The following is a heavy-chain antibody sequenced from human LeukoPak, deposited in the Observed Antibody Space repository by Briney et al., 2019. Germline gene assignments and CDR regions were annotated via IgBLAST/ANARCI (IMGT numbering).Heavy chain of an antibody. CDR2: ISYDGSNK. CDR3: VRDLYSSGWEDYYYYYGMDV. J-gene: IGHJ6*04. D-gene: IGHD6-19*01. V-gene: IGHV3-30*04. CDR1: GFTFSSYA. Sequence: TGRSLRLSCAASGFTFSSYAMHWVRQAPGKGLEWVAVISYDGSNKYYADSVKGRFTISRDNSKNTLYLQMNSLRAEDTAVYYCVRDLYSSGWEDYYYYYGMDVWGKGTTVTVSS.